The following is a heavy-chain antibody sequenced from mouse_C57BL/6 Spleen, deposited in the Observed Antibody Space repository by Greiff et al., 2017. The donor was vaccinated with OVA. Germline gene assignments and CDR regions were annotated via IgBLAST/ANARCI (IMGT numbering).Heavy chain of an antibody. V-gene: IGHV5-6*02. J-gene: IGHJ4*01. Sequence: EVKLQESGGDLVKPGGSLKLSCAASGFTFSSYGMSWVRQTPDKRLEWVATISSGGSYTYYPDSVKGRFTISRDNAKNTLYLQMSSLKSEDTAMYYCARRGTTAYAMDYWGQGTSVTVSS. D-gene: IGHD1-2*01. CDR1: GFTFSSYG. CDR2: ISSGGSYT. CDR3: ARRGTTAYAMDY.